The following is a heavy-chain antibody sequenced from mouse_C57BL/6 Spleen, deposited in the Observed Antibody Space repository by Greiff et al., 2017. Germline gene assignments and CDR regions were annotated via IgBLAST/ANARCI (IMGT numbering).Heavy chain of an antibody. CDR3: ATYGNLYYFDY. CDR1: GFTFSSYA. D-gene: IGHD2-1*01. V-gene: IGHV5-4*03. J-gene: IGHJ2*01. Sequence: EVNVVESGGGLVKPGGSLKLSCAASGFTFSSYAMSWVRQTPEKRLEWVATISDGGSYTYYPDNVKGRFTISRDNAKNNLYLQMSHLKSEDTAMYYCATYGNLYYFDYWGQGTTLTVSS. CDR2: ISDGGSYT.